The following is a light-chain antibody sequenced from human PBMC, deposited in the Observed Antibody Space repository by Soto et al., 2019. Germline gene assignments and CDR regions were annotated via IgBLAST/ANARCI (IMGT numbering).Light chain of an antibody. CDR3: QQYENLPYT. CDR1: QNIMNY. J-gene: IGKJ2*01. V-gene: IGKV1-33*01. CDR2: EAS. Sequence: DIQMTQSPSSLSASVGDRVTITCQASQNIMNYLNWYQQKPGKAPRLVIYEASYLQTGVPSRFSGRRSGTDFSFTISSLQPEDIEIYYCQQYENLPYTFGQGTKLEI.